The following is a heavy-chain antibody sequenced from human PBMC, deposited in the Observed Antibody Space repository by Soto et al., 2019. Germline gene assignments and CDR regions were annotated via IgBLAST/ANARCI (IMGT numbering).Heavy chain of an antibody. CDR3: ARGGSSGWFDP. V-gene: IGHV3-13*01. J-gene: IGHJ5*02. CDR2: IGTAGDT. D-gene: IGHD2-15*01. CDR1: GFTFSTYD. Sequence: EVQLVEAGGDLVQPGGSLRLSCAASGFTFSTYDMHWVRQATGKGLEWVSCIGTAGDTFYPDSVKGRFTISRENAKNSLYLQMNSLRAEDTAVYYCARGGSSGWFDPWGQGTLVTVSS.